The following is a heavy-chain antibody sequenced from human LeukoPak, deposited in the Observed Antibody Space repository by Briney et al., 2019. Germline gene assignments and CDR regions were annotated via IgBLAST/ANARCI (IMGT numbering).Heavy chain of an antibody. J-gene: IGHJ4*02. CDR3: ARDLGVRSRPYSDY. CDR1: GFSFSSHS. Sequence: PGGSLRLPCAASGFSFSSHSMNWVRQAPGKGLEWVSSISSTSSYIYYADSVKGRFTISRDNAKNSLYLQMNSLRGEDTAVYYCARDLGVRSRPYSDYWGQGTLVTVSS. D-gene: IGHD6-6*01. CDR2: ISSTSSYI. V-gene: IGHV3-21*06.